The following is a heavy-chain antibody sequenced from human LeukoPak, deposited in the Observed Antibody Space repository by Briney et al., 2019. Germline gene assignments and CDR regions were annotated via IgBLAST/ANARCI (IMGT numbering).Heavy chain of an antibody. D-gene: IGHD6-19*01. CDR2: INSDGSST. Sequence: GGSLRLSCAASGFAFSSYAMNWVRQAPGKGLVWVSRINSDGSSTSYADSVKGRFTISRDNAKNTLYLQMNSLRAEDTAVYYCAGSVADTSGWYYYGMDVWGQGTTVTVSS. J-gene: IGHJ6*02. V-gene: IGHV3-74*01. CDR3: AGSVADTSGWYYYGMDV. CDR1: GFAFSSYA.